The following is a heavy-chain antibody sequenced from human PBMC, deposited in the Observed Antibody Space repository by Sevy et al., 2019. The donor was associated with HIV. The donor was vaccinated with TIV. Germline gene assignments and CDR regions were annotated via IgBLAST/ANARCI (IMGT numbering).Heavy chain of an antibody. CDR3: AKGGGGHYDPDEIAYYFYYYNMDV. CDR2: ISGSGTRT. CDR1: GFSFDSYD. J-gene: IGHJ6*03. V-gene: IGHV3-23*01. D-gene: IGHD3-22*01. Sequence: GGSLRLSCAVSGFSFDSYDMTWVRQAPGKGLEWVSAISGSGTRTYYADSVKGRFIISRDNSKNTLDLQMNSLRAEDTAIYYWAKGGGGHYDPDEIAYYFYYYNMDVWGKGTTVTVSS.